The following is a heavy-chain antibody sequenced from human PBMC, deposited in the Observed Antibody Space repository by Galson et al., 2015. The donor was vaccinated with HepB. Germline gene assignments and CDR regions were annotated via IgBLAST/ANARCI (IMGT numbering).Heavy chain of an antibody. V-gene: IGHV6-1*01. J-gene: IGHJ4*02. CDR3: ARGDGYSFDY. CDR1: GDSVSSTTAA. Sequence: CAISGDSVSSTTAAWNWLRQSPSRGLEWLGRTYYRSKWYSEYAPSVRSRITVNPDTSRNQFPLQLISLTPEDTAVYYCARGDGYSFDYWAQGTLVTVSS. CDR2: TYYRSKWYS. D-gene: IGHD5-24*01.